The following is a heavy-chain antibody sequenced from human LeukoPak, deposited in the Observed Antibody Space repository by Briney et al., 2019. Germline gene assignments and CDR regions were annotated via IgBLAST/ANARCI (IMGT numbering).Heavy chain of an antibody. CDR3: ARDYN. J-gene: IGHJ4*02. CDR1: GFTFSSYW. Sequence: GGSLRLSCAASGFTFSSYWMNWVRQAPGKGLEWVANIKPYGRETNYVDSVKGRFTISRDNAKSSLFLQMNSLRAEDTAVYYCARDYNLGQGTLVTVSS. V-gene: IGHV3-7*01. CDR2: IKPYGRET. D-gene: IGHD4-11*01.